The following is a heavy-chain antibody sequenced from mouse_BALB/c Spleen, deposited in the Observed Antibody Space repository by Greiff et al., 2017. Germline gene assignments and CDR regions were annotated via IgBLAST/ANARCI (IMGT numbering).Heavy chain of an antibody. V-gene: IGHV14-3*02. D-gene: IGHD2-1*01. CDR1: GFNIKDTY. CDR2: IDPANGNT. CDR3: ARGWGGNYPD. J-gene: IGHJ3*01. Sequence: VQLQQSGAELVKPGASVKLSCTASGFNIKDTYMHWVKQRPEQGLEWIGRIDPANGNTKYDPKFQGKATITADTSSNTAYLQLSSLTSEDTAVYYCARGWGGNYPDWGQGTLVTVSA.